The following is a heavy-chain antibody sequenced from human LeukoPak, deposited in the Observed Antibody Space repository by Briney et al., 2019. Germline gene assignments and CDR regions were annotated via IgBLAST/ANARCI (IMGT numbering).Heavy chain of an antibody. D-gene: IGHD2-2*01. J-gene: IGHJ6*02. Sequence: GESLKISCKSSGYRFTSYWIGWVRQVPGKGLEWMGIINPGDSDTRYSPSFQGQVTISADKSISTAYLQWSSLKASDTAMYYCARHPDCTRTSCYVDYYGMDVWGQGTTVTVSS. CDR2: INPGDSDT. V-gene: IGHV5-51*01. CDR3: ARHPDCTRTSCYVDYYGMDV. CDR1: GYRFTSYW.